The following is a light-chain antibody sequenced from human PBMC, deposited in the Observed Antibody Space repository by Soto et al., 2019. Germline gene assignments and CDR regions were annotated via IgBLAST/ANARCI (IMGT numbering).Light chain of an antibody. J-gene: IGKJ1*01. CDR3: QQYNNYSPT. CDR2: KAS. Sequence: DIQMTQSPSTLSASVGDRVTITCRASQSISVWLAWYQQKAGKAPNLLIYKASRLESGVPSRFSGIGSETEFTLSISGLQPGDSATYYCQQYNNYSPTFGQGTKVEVK. V-gene: IGKV1-5*03. CDR1: QSISVW.